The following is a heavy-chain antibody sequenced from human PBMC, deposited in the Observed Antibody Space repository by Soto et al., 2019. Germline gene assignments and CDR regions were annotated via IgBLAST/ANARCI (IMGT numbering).Heavy chain of an antibody. J-gene: IGHJ1*01. CDR1: GYTFTSYA. Sequence: ASVKVPCKASGYTFTSYAMHWVRQAPGQRLEWMGWINAGNSNTKYSQKFQGRVTITRDTSASTAYMELSSLRSEDTAVYYCASLHYDFWSGYLPDWGQGTLVTVSS. V-gene: IGHV1-3*01. D-gene: IGHD3-3*01. CDR3: ASLHYDFWSGYLPD. CDR2: INAGNSNT.